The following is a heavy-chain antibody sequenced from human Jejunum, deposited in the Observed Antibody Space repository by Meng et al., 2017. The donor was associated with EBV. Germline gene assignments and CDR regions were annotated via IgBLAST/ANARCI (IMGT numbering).Heavy chain of an antibody. V-gene: IGHV7-4-1*02. D-gene: IGHD2-8*02. J-gene: IGHJ5*02. CDR1: GYTFTSSG. CDR3: ARVRPGGGWFDP. CDR2: INTNTGYP. Sequence: QVQLAQSGAELKKPGASVKVSCKASGYTFTSSGINWVRQAPGQGLEWMGWINTNTGYPTYAQDFTGRFVFSLDTSVSTAYLQITSLSTEDNAVYYCARVRPGGGWFDPWGQGTLVTVSS.